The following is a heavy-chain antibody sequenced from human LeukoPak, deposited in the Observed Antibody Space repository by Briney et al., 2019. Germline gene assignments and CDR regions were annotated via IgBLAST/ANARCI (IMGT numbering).Heavy chain of an antibody. CDR3: ARAKYYYDSSGYYYGLSGFDY. V-gene: IGHV3-7*04. Sequence: GGSLRLSCAASGFTFSTYWMSWVRQAPGKGLEWVANMKQDGSEKSYVDSVKGRFTISRDNAKNSLYLQMNSLRAEDTAVYYCARAKYYYDSSGYYYGLSGFDYWGQGTLVTVSS. D-gene: IGHD3-22*01. CDR1: GFTFSTYW. J-gene: IGHJ4*02. CDR2: MKQDGSEK.